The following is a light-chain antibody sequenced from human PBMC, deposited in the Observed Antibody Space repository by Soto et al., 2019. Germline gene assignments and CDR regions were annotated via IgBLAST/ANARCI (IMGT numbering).Light chain of an antibody. CDR2: GAS. J-gene: IGKJ1*01. CDR1: QSVDSY. V-gene: IGKV3D-15*01. Sequence: EIVMTQSPATLSVSPGERATLSCRASQSVDSYLVWYQKKPGQAPRLLIFGASNRATGIPARFSGSGSGTEFTLTIGSLLHDYFATYYCQQFNSYWTFGQGTKWIS. CDR3: QQFNSYWT.